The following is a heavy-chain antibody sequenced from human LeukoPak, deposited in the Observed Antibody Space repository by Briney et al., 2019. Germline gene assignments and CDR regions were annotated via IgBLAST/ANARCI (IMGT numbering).Heavy chain of an antibody. Sequence: GGSLRLSCAASGFTVSSAWMNWVRQTPGTGLEWVGLIKSKSDGGTIDYAAPVKGRFTISRDDLRNTLYLQMNSLITEDTAVYYCTTERSGSFPYWGQGALVTVSS. D-gene: IGHD1-26*01. V-gene: IGHV3-15*01. CDR2: IKSKSDGGTI. J-gene: IGHJ4*02. CDR3: TTERSGSFPY. CDR1: GFTVSSAW.